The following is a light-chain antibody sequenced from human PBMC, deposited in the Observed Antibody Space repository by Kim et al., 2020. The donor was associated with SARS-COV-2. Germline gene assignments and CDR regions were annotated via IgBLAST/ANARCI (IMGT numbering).Light chain of an antibody. CDR1: QSVSSSY. Sequence: EIVLTQSPGTLSLSPGERATLSCRASQSVSSSYLAWYQQKPGQAPRLPIYGASSRATGIPDRFSGSGSGTDFTLTISRLEPEDFAVYYCQQYGSSYTFGQGTKLEI. V-gene: IGKV3-20*01. CDR3: QQYGSSYT. CDR2: GAS. J-gene: IGKJ2*01.